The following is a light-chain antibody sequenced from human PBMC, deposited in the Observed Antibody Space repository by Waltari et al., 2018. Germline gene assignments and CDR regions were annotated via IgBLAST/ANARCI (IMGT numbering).Light chain of an antibody. CDR1: QSLLNSNGYNY. Sequence: EIVMTQSPLSLPVTPGESASISCRSSQSLLNSNGYNYLDWFLQKPGQSPQLLIYLGSNRSSGGPDRFSGSGSCTEFTLKISRVEAEDVVVYYCMQALQTPRYTFGQGTKLEIK. V-gene: IGKV2-28*01. J-gene: IGKJ2*01. CDR2: LGS. CDR3: MQALQTPRYT.